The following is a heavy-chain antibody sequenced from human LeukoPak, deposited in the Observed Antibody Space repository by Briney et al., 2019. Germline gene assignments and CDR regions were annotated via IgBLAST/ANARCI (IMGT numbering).Heavy chain of an antibody. J-gene: IGHJ4*02. CDR3: ARAHNWKYGSFDF. CDR1: GFTFSTYE. Sequence: GGSLRLSCAASGFTFSTYEMNWVRQAPGKGLEWISYISSSGDTIYYADSVEGRFTISRDNAKNSLYLQMNSLRAEDTAVYYCARAHNWKYGSFDFWGQGTLVTVSS. CDR2: ISSSGDTI. V-gene: IGHV3-48*03. D-gene: IGHD1-7*01.